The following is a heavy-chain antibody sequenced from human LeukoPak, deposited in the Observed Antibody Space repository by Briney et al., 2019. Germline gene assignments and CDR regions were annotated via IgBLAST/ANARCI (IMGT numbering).Heavy chain of an antibody. J-gene: IGHJ6*03. CDR2: INGSGGKK. D-gene: IGHD1-26*01. V-gene: IGHV3-7*03. CDR3: AKREPGATFPYYYYMAV. Sequence: GGSLRLSCAASGFTFSSYCMSWVRQAPGKGLEWVANINGSGGKKYYVDSVKGRFTISRDNAKNSLYLQMNSLRAEDTAVYYCAKREPGATFPYYYYMAVWGKGTTVTVSS. CDR1: GFTFSSYC.